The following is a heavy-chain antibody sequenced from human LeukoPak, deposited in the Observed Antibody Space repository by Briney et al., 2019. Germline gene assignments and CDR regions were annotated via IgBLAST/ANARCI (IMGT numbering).Heavy chain of an antibody. J-gene: IGHJ4*02. V-gene: IGHV4-31*03. CDR1: GGSISSGGYY. CDR3: ARSVTGYYPYYFDY. D-gene: IGHD3-9*01. CDR2: IHYSGST. Sequence: SETLSLTCTVSGGSISSGGYYWSWIRQHPGKGLEWIGYIHYSGSTYYNPSLKSRVTISVDASKNQFSLKLSSVTAADTAVYYCARSVTGYYPYYFDYWGQGTLVTASS.